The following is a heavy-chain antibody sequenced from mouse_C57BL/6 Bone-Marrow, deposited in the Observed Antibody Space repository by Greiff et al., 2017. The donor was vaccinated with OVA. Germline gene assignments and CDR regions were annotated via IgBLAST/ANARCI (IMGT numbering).Heavy chain of an antibody. CDR2: IYPRSGNT. V-gene: IGHV1-81*01. J-gene: IGHJ2*01. D-gene: IGHD1-1*01. Sequence: VKVVESGAELARPGASVKLSCKASGYTFTSYGISWVKQRTGQGLEWIGEIYPRSGNTYYNEKFKGKATLTADKSSSTAYMELRSLTSEDSAVYFCARKNYGRFDYWGQGTTLTVSS. CDR1: GYTFTSYG. CDR3: ARKNYGRFDY.